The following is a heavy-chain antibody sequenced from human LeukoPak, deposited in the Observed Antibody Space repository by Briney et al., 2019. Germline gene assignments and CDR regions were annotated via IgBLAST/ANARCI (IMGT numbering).Heavy chain of an antibody. CDR1: GYSFTTFW. CDR2: FYPGDSDT. Sequence: PGESLKISCKGSGYSFTTFWIGWGGQMPGKGLEWMGIFYPGDSDTRYSPSFQGQVTISADKSINTAYLQWSSLKASDTAMYYCARHDSCSSTSCYFDYWGQGTLVTVSS. V-gene: IGHV5-51*01. CDR3: ARHDSCSSTSCYFDY. J-gene: IGHJ4*02. D-gene: IGHD2-2*01.